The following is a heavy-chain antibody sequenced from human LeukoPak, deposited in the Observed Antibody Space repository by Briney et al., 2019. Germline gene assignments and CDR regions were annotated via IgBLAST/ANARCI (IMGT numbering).Heavy chain of an antibody. Sequence: GGSLRLSCAASGFTFSGHWMSWVRQAPGKGLERVANINQGGSDKYYVDSVKGRFTISRDNANNLLYLQMNSLRGEDTAVYYCTRDRSRAEDDWGQGTLVSVSS. D-gene: IGHD1-14*01. CDR3: TRDRSRAEDD. CDR2: INQGGSDK. J-gene: IGHJ4*02. V-gene: IGHV3-7*01. CDR1: GFTFSGHW.